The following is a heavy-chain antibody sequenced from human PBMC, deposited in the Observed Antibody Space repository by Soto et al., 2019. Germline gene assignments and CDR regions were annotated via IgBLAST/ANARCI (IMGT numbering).Heavy chain of an antibody. CDR3: AKGRSYYYYYGVDV. CDR1: GFTFSSCA. CDR2: IIDSGGST. Sequence: PGWSLRLSCAASGFTFSSCAMCWVRQAPGKGLEWVSDIIDSGGSTYYADSVKGRFTISRDNSKSTLYLQMNSLRAEDTALYYCAKGRSYYYYYGVDVWGQGTTVTVSS. J-gene: IGHJ6*02. V-gene: IGHV3-23*01.